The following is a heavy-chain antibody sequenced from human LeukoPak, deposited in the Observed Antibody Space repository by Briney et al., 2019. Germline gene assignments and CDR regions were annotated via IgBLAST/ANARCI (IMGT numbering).Heavy chain of an antibody. J-gene: IGHJ4*02. D-gene: IGHD6-13*01. V-gene: IGHV3-30*04. CDR1: GFTFSSYA. CDR3: ARQGGGSSWYYYNSRKNYYFDY. Sequence: GGSLRLSCAASGFTFSSYAMHWVRQASGKGLEWVAVISYDGSNKYYADSVKGRFTISRDNSKNTLYLQMNSLRAEDTAVYYCARQGGGSSWYYYNSRKNYYFDYWGQGTLVTVSS. CDR2: ISYDGSNK.